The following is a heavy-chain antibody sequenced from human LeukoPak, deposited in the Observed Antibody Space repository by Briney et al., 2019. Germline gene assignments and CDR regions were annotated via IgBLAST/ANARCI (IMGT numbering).Heavy chain of an antibody. J-gene: IGHJ4*02. CDR1: GFTFSSYA. CDR2: ISASGGST. V-gene: IGHV3-64*01. CDR3: ARVANAGYSSGWYWDYFDF. D-gene: IGHD6-19*01. Sequence: GSLRLSCAASGFTFSSYALHWVRQAPGKGLEYVSAISASGGSTYYANSVKGRFTISRDNSKNTLYLQMGSLRIEDMAVYYCARVANAGYSSGWYWDYFDFWGQGTLVTVSS.